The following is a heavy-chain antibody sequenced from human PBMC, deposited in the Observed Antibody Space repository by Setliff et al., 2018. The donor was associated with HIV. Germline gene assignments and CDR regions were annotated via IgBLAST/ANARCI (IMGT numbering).Heavy chain of an antibody. CDR3: ARDEGGTTDYYYMDV. D-gene: IGHD1-7*01. Sequence: ASEKVSCKASGGTFSSYGISWVRQAPGQGLEWMGWISSYNGNTNYAQKLQGRVTMTTDTSTSTAYMELRSLRSDDTAFYYCARDEGGTTDYYYMDVWGKGTTVTVSS. V-gene: IGHV1-18*01. CDR1: GGTFSSYG. CDR2: ISSYNGNT. J-gene: IGHJ6*03.